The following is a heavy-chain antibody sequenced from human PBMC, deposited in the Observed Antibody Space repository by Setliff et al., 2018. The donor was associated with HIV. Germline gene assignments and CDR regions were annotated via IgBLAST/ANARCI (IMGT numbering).Heavy chain of an antibody. CDR2: VIPMYGVK. Sequence: GAPVKVSCKASGGTFSSYVISWVRQAPGQRPARMGGVIPMYGVKNYAQKFQGRVTITTDESTSTAYIELSSLRAEDTAVYYCALPSCSGGNCWSSASLPPAGWFDTVGQGTLVTVSS. V-gene: IGHV1-69*05. J-gene: IGHJ5*02. D-gene: IGHD2-15*01. CDR3: ALPSCSGGNCWSSASLPPAGWFDT. CDR1: GGTFSSYV.